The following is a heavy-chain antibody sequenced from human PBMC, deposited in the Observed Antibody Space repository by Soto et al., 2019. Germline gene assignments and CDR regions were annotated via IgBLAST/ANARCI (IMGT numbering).Heavy chain of an antibody. J-gene: IGHJ6*02. D-gene: IGHD4-17*01. V-gene: IGHV4-31*03. CDR3: ARDRTVTTWPLRYYGMDV. CDR2: IYYSGST. Sequence: QVQLQESGPGLVKPSQTLSLTCTVSGGSISSGGYYWSWIRQHPGKGLEWIGYIYYSGSTYYNPSLKIRVTISVDTSKNQSSRKLSSVTAADTAVYYCARDRTVTTWPLRYYGMDVWGQGTTVTVSS. CDR1: GGSISSGGYY.